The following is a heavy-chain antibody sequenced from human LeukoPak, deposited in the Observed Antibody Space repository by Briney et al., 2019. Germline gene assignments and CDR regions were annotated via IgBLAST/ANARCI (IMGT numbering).Heavy chain of an antibody. J-gene: IGHJ6*03. Sequence: SETLSLTCTVSGDSITPYYWSWIRQSPGGSLEYIGFISDTGTTNYNPPLRGRVSISVDTSKRQFSLKLKSVPGADSAILYCSRTFTGAHYYFIPVWGAGTTVTVSS. CDR1: GDSITPYY. D-gene: IGHD7-27*01. CDR3: SRTFTGAHYYFIPV. V-gene: IGHV4-59*08. CDR2: ISDTGTT.